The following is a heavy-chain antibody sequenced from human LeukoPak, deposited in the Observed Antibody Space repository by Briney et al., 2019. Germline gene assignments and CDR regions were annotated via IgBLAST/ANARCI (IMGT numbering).Heavy chain of an antibody. V-gene: IGHV3-7*03. CDR1: GLTFSSHW. CDR2: IVQDGSQK. CDR3: ARNEKWGRDY. J-gene: IGHJ4*02. D-gene: IGHD1-26*01. Sequence: PGGSLRLSCAASGLTFSSHWMSWVRQAPGKGLEWVANIVQDGSQKYYVDSGKGRFTISRDNGKNSLYLQMNSLRAEDTAVYYCARNEKWGRDYWGQGTLVTVSS.